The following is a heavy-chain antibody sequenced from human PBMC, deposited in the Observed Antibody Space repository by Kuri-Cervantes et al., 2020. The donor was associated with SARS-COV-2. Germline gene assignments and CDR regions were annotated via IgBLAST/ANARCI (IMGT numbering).Heavy chain of an antibody. CDR3: TRDSFWSGYLDY. CDR1: GFTFSGSA. CDR2: IRSKANSYAT. J-gene: IGHJ4*02. Sequence: GESLKISCAASGFTFSGSAMHWVRQASGKGLEWVGRIRSKANSYATAYAASVKGRFTISRDDSKNTAYLQMNSLKTEDTAVYYCTRDSFWSGYLDYWGQGTLVTVSS. V-gene: IGHV3-73*01. D-gene: IGHD3-3*01.